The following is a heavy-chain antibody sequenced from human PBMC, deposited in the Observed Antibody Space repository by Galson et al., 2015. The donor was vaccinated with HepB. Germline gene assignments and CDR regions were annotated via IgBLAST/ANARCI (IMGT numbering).Heavy chain of an antibody. Sequence: SVKVSCKASGYTFTGYYMHWVRQAPGQGLEWMGWINPNSGGTHYALKFQGRVTMTRDTSISTAYMELSRLRSDDTAVYYCARELRYSSGLHYFDNWGQGTLVTVSS. V-gene: IGHV1-2*02. CDR1: GYTFTGYY. D-gene: IGHD5-18*01. J-gene: IGHJ4*02. CDR3: ARELRYSSGLHYFDN. CDR2: INPNSGGT.